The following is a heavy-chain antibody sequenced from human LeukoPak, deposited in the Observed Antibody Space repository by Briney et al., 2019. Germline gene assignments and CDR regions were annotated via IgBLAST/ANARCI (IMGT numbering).Heavy chain of an antibody. V-gene: IGHV3-20*03. CDR2: NWNGGST. D-gene: IGHD3-22*01. CDR3: ARGLDSSGYYDAFDI. Sequence: NWNGGSTGYADSVKSRFTISRDNAKNSLYLQMNSLRAEDTALYYCARGLDSSGYYDAFDIWGQGTMVTVSS. J-gene: IGHJ3*02.